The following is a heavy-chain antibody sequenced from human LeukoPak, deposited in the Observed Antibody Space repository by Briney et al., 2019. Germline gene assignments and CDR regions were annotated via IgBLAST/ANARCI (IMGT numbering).Heavy chain of an antibody. CDR3: ARDQRVTGRPDIDY. D-gene: IGHD6-6*01. Sequence: AGGSLRLSCAASGFTFRNHWMHWVRQTPGKGLVWVSRINSDGSSTTYADSVKGRFTISRDNAKNTLYLQMNNLRAEDTAMYYCARDQRVTGRPDIDYWGQGTLVIVSS. J-gene: IGHJ4*02. CDR1: GFTFRNHW. V-gene: IGHV3-74*03. CDR2: INSDGSST.